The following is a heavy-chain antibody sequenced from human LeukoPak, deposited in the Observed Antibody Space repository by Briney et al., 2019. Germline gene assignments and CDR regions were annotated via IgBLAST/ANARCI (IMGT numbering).Heavy chain of an antibody. J-gene: IGHJ3*01. CDR2: IYYSGST. D-gene: IGHD4-17*01. V-gene: IGHV4-59*08. CDR1: GGSISSYW. Sequence: SETLSLTCTVSGGSISSYWWTWIRQPPGKGLEWIGYIYYSGSTNYNPSLKSRVTISVDTSKNQFSLKLSSVTAADTAVYYCARQRDYGDYLDAFDVWGQGTMVTVPS. CDR3: ARQRDYGDYLDAFDV.